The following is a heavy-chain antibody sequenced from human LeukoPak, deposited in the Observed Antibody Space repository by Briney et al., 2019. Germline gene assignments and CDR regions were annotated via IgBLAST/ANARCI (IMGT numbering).Heavy chain of an antibody. J-gene: IGHJ4*02. CDR3: ARNYEGYYFDY. CDR2: IIPIFGTA. CDR1: GGTFSSYA. D-gene: IGHD1-7*01. V-gene: IGHV1-69*13. Sequence: ASVKVSCKASGGTFSSYAISWVRQAPGQGLEWVGGIIPIFGTANYAQKFQGRVTITADESTSTAYMELSSLRSEDTAVYYCARNYEGYYFDYWGQGTLVTVSS.